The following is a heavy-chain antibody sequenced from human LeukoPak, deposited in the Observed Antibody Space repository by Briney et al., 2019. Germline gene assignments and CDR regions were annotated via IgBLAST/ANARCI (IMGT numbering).Heavy chain of an antibody. V-gene: IGHV3-48*03. CDR3: ATKLPNTVYFNY. Sequence: GGSLRLSCAASGFTFTSYEMNWVRQAPGKGLEWISFISPSGTTIYYADSVKGRFTISRDNAKNSLYPQMNSLRAEDTAVYYCATKLPNTVYFNYWGQGTLVTVSS. D-gene: IGHD4-11*01. J-gene: IGHJ4*02. CDR1: GFTFTSYE. CDR2: ISPSGTTI.